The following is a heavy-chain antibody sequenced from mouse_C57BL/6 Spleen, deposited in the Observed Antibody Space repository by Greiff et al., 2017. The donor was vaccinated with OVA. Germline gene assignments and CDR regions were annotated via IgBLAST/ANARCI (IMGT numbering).Heavy chain of an antibody. V-gene: IGHV5-4*01. D-gene: IGHD1-1*01. CDR3: ARDVLRWYFDV. Sequence: EVKLMESGGGLVKPGGSLKLSCAASGFTFSSYAMSWVRQTPEKRLEWVATISGGGSYTYYPDNVKGRFTISRDNAKNNLYLQMSHLKSEDTAMYYFARDVLRWYFDVGGTGTTVTVSS. CDR2: ISGGGSYT. CDR1: GFTFSSYA. J-gene: IGHJ1*03.